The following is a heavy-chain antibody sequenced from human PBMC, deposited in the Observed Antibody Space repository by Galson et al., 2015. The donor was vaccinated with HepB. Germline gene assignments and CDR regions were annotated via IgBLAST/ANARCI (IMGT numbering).Heavy chain of an antibody. D-gene: IGHD3-22*01. CDR3: AKSDDSSPDAFDI. CDR1: GFTFSSYA. V-gene: IGHV3-23*01. CDR2: ISGSGGST. J-gene: IGHJ3*02. Sequence: SLRLSCAASGFTFSSYAMSWVRQAPGKGLEWVSAISGSGGSTYYADSVEGRFTISRDNSKNTLYLQMNSLRAEDTAVYYCAKSDDSSPDAFDIWGQGTMVTVSS.